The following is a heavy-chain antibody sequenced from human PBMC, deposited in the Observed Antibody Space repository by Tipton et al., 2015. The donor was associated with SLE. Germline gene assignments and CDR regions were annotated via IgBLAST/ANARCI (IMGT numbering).Heavy chain of an antibody. CDR1: GGSISANDHY. J-gene: IGHJ6*04. Sequence: TLSLTCSVSGGSISANDHYWAWIRQSPGKGLEWIGSLYHSGTTYHNPSLRNRATISMDRSNNQISLKVNSVTAADTGVYFCVRAEGQNTMFGVVTRLDVWGKGTTVTVSS. CDR3: VRAEGQNTMFGVVTRLDV. CDR2: LYHSGTT. D-gene: IGHD3-3*01. V-gene: IGHV4-39*07.